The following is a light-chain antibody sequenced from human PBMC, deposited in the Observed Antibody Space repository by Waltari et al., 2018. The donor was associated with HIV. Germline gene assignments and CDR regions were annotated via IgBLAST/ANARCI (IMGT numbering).Light chain of an antibody. V-gene: IGLV3-19*01. J-gene: IGLJ2*01. CDR3: NSRDSSGNRLVV. Sequence: SSEVTQDPAVSVALGQTVRITCQGDSLRNYYPTWYQQKPGQAPVLVIYGKNNRPSGIPVRFSGSTSGNTASLTITGAQAEDEADYYCNSRDSSGNRLVVFGGGTKLTVL. CDR1: SLRNYY. CDR2: GKN.